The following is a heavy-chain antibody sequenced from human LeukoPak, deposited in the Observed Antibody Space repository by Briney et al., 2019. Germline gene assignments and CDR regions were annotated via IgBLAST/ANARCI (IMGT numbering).Heavy chain of an antibody. CDR3: ARDSSGGIDY. J-gene: IGHJ4*02. CDR2: ICYSGST. V-gene: IGHV4-31*03. D-gene: IGHD6-19*01. Sequence: SETLSLTCTVSGGSISSGGYYWSWIRQHPGKGLEWIGYICYSGSTYYNPSLKSRVTISVDTSKNQFSLKLSSVTAADTAVYYCARDSSGGIDYWGQGTLVTVSS. CDR1: GGSISSGGYY.